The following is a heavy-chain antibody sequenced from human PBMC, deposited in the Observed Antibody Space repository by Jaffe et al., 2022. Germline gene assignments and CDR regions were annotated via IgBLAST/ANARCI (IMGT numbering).Heavy chain of an antibody. V-gene: IGHV3-49*04. J-gene: IGHJ4*02. Sequence: EVQLVESGGGLVQPGRSLRLSCTASGFTFGDYAMSWVRQAPGKGLEWVGFIRSKAYGGTTEYAASVKGRFTISRDDSKSIAYLQMNSLKTEDTAVYYCTRATVIQLWLYSYWGQGTLVTVSS. D-gene: IGHD5-18*01. CDR2: IRSKAYGGTT. CDR3: TRATVIQLWLYSY. CDR1: GFTFGDYA.